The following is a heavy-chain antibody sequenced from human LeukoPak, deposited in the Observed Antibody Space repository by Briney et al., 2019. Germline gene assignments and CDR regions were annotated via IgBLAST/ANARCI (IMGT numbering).Heavy chain of an antibody. Sequence: GGSLRLSCAASGFTFSDYAMNWVRQAPGKGLEWVSVIIGSADRTDYADSVKGRFTISRDRSKNTLYLQMNSLTVEDTAVYYCAKGAYDYVEIGYFDYWGQGTMVIVST. CDR2: IIGSADRT. D-gene: IGHD5-12*01. V-gene: IGHV3-23*01. J-gene: IGHJ4*02. CDR3: AKGAYDYVEIGYFDY. CDR1: GFTFSDYA.